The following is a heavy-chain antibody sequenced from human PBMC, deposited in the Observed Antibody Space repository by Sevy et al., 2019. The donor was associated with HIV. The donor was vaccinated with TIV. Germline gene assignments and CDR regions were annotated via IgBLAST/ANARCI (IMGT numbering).Heavy chain of an antibody. Sequence: GGSLRLSCAASGFTFSSYGMHWVRQAPGKGLEWVAFIRYDGSNKYYADSVKGRFTISRDNSKNTLYLQMNSLRAEDTAVYYCAIDEGPPSGYYQLFDYWGQGTLVTVSS. CDR3: AIDEGPPSGYYQLFDY. V-gene: IGHV3-30*02. CDR2: IRYDGSNK. D-gene: IGHD3-3*01. J-gene: IGHJ4*02. CDR1: GFTFSSYG.